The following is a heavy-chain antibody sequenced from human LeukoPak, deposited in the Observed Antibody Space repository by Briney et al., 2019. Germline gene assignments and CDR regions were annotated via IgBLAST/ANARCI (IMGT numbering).Heavy chain of an antibody. CDR2: IYYTGIS. D-gene: IGHD3-22*01. Sequence: SETLSLTCNVSGGSITSHCWNWIRQPPGKGLEWLGYIYYTGISKYHPSLKSRVSMSVDTAKNQFFLKVNSVTAADTAVYHCARSVDYFDNTGPHMMFDYWGQGTMVTVSS. CDR1: GGSITSHC. CDR3: ARSVDYFDNTGPHMMFDY. J-gene: IGHJ3*01. V-gene: IGHV4-59*11.